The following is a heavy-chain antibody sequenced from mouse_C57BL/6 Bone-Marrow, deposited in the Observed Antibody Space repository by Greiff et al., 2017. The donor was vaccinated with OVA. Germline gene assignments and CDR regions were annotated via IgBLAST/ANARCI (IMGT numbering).Heavy chain of an antibody. CDR1: GYTFTDYN. V-gene: IGHV1-22*01. CDR2: INTNNGGT. Sequence: VQLQQSGPELVKPGASVKMSCKASGYTFTDYNMHWVKQSHGKSLEWIGYINTNNGGTSYNPKFKGKATLTVNKSSRTAYMELRSLTSDDSAVYYCARLYYDYDLYAMDYWGQGTSVTVSS. J-gene: IGHJ4*01. D-gene: IGHD2-4*01. CDR3: ARLYYDYDLYAMDY.